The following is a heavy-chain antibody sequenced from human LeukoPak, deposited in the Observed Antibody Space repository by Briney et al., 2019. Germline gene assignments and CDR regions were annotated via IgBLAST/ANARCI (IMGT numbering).Heavy chain of an antibody. Sequence: GGSLRLSCAASGFTFSNARMSWVRQAPGKGLEWVGRIKSKTDGGTTDYAAPVKGRFTISRDDSKNTLYLQMNSLKTEDTAVYYCTTSSGWVIYYFDYWGQGTLVTVSS. D-gene: IGHD6-19*01. CDR2: IKSKTDGGTT. CDR1: GFTFSNAR. CDR3: TTSSGWVIYYFDY. J-gene: IGHJ4*02. V-gene: IGHV3-15*01.